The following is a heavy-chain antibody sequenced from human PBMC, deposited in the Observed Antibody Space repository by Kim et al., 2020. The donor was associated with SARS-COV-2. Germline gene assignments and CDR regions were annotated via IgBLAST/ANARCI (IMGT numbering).Heavy chain of an antibody. CDR3: ARDATYYYDSSGYYYPQTDYYYYYGMDV. V-gene: IGHV3-30*04. CDR1: GFTFSSYA. J-gene: IGHJ6*02. CDR2: ISYDGSNK. D-gene: IGHD3-22*01. Sequence: GGSLRLSCAASGFTFSSYAMHWVRQAPGKGLEWVAVISYDGSNKYYADSVKGRFTISRDNSKNTLYLQMNSLRAEDTAMYYCARDATYYYDSSGYYYPQTDYYYYYGMDVWGQGTTVTVSS.